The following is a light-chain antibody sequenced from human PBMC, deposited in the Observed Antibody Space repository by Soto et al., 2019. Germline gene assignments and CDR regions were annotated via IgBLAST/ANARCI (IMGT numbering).Light chain of an antibody. V-gene: IGLV7-46*01. J-gene: IGLJ3*02. Sequence: QAVVTQEPSLTVSPGGTVTLTCGSSTGTVTSGHYPYWFQQKPGQAPRTLIYDTSKKHFWTPARFSGSLLGGKAALTLSGAQPEDEADYYCMLSYSGARVFGGGTKLTVL. CDR1: TGTVTSGHY. CDR3: MLSYSGARV. CDR2: DTS.